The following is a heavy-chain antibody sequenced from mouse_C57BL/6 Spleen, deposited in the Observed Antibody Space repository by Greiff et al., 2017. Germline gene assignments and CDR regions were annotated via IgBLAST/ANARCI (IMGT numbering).Heavy chain of an antibody. V-gene: IGHV1-15*01. Sequence: VQLQESGAELVRPGASVTLSCKASGYTFTDYEMHWVKQTPVHGLEWIGAIDPETGGTAYNQKFKGKAILTADKSSSPAYMELRSLTSEDSAVYYCTRSYGSSHWYFDVWGTGTTVTVSS. CDR1: GYTFTDYE. D-gene: IGHD1-1*01. CDR3: TRSYGSSHWYFDV. J-gene: IGHJ1*03. CDR2: IDPETGGT.